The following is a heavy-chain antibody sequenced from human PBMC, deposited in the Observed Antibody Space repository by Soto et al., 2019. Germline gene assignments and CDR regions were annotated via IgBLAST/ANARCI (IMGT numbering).Heavy chain of an antibody. CDR3: VKKYYDPSGYPSSFDM. Sequence: VGSLRLSCAASGFTLSRHTMNWVRQAPGKGLEWVSFIGGRTSDIYYADSVKGRFTISRDNAKNSLYLDMTRLSAEDTAGYFCVKKYYDPSGYPSSFDMLGQGTRVT. J-gene: IGHJ3*02. CDR1: GFTLSRHT. CDR2: IGGRTSDI. D-gene: IGHD3-16*01. V-gene: IGHV3-21*01.